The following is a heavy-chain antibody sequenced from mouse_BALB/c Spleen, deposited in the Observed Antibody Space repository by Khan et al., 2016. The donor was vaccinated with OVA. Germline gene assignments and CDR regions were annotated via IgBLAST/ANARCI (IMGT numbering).Heavy chain of an antibody. CDR2: MISSGYT. J-gene: IGHJ3*01. Sequence: EVQLQESGPSLVQPSQTLSLTCSVTGDSISSGYWSWIRKFPGNKLEYMGYMISSGYTYYNPSLKSRISITRHTSKNQYYLQLNSVTTEDTATYYCARSTYRHADAYWGQGPLVTVSA. D-gene: IGHD2-14*01. V-gene: IGHV3-8*02. CDR3: ARSTYRHADAY. CDR1: GDSISSGY.